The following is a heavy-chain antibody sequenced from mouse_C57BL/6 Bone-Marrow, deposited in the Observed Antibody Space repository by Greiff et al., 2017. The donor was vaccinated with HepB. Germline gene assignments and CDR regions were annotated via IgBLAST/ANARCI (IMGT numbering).Heavy chain of an antibody. CDR3: VRGEDGWGFAY. CDR1: GFSFNTYA. V-gene: IGHV10-1*01. CDR2: IRSKSNNYAT. Sequence: EVKLVESGGGLVQPKGSLKLSCAASGFSFNTYAMNWVRQAPGKGLEWVARIRSKSNNYATYYADSVKDRFTISRDDSESMLYLQMNNLKTEDTAMYYCVRGEDGWGFAYWGQGTLVTVSA. D-gene: IGHD2-3*01. J-gene: IGHJ3*01.